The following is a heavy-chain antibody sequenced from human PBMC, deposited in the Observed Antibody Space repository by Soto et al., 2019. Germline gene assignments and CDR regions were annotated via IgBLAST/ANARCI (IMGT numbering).Heavy chain of an antibody. CDR3: APQWHQDYS. V-gene: IGHV3-11*01. CDR2: ISSGGSTM. Sequence: PGGSLRLSCAASGFPFSDYYMSWIRLAPGKGLEWVSYISSGGSTMYYADSVKGRFTISRGNAKNSVYLQMNSLRAEDTAVYYCAPQWHQDYSWGQGTLVTVSS. J-gene: IGHJ5*02. CDR1: GFPFSDYY. D-gene: IGHD2-21*01.